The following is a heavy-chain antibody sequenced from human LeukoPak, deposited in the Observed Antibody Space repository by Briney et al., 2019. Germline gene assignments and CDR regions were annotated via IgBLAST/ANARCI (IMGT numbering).Heavy chain of an antibody. J-gene: IGHJ6*03. D-gene: IGHD3-10*01. CDR1: GGSISSYY. Sequence: SETLSLTCTVSGGSISSYYWSWIRQPPGKGLEWIGYIYTSGSTNYNPSLKSQVTISVDTSKNQFSLKLSSVTAADTAVYYCARQAGNYYYYYYMDVWGKGTTVTVSS. CDR2: IYTSGST. CDR3: ARQAGNYYYYYYMDV. V-gene: IGHV4-4*09.